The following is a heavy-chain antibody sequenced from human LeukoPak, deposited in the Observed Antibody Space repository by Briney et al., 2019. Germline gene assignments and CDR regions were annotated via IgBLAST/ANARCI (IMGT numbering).Heavy chain of an antibody. CDR1: GFTFSSYG. J-gene: IGHJ3*02. V-gene: IGHV3-30*02. D-gene: IGHD3-9*01. CDR3: ARGPRTLYYDILTGYRRAFDI. Sequence: PGGSLRLSCAASGFTFSSYGMHWVRQAPGRGLEWVAFIRYDGSNKYYADSVKGRFTISRDNSKNTLYLQMNSLRAEDTAVYYCARGPRTLYYDILTGYRRAFDIWGQGTMVTVSS. CDR2: IRYDGSNK.